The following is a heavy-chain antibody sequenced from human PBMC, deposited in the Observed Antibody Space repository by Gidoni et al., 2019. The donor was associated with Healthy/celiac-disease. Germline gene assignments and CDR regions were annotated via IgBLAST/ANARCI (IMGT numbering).Heavy chain of an antibody. CDR3: ARALGLAVADTFDY. Sequence: QVQLVQSGAEVKKPGASVKVSCKASGYTFTGYSMHWVRQAPGQGLEWMAWINPNSGGTNYAQKFQGWVTMTRDTPISTAYMELSRLRSDDTAVYYCARALGLAVADTFDYWGQGTLVTVSS. V-gene: IGHV1-2*04. CDR2: INPNSGGT. CDR1: GYTFTGYS. J-gene: IGHJ4*02. D-gene: IGHD6-19*01.